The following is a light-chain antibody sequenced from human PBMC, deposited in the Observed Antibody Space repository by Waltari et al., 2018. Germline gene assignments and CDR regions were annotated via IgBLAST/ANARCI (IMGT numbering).Light chain of an antibody. V-gene: IGLV2-18*02. Sequence: QSALTQPPSVSNSLGQSVTISCSGTGSDIGKYDAFSWYQQDSGTAPRLLIYDVSERPSGVSDRFSGSKSGNMASLTISGLQAEDETDYYCCAYRSGSTVVFGGGTRLTVL. CDR3: CAYRSGSTVV. J-gene: IGLJ2*01. CDR2: DVS. CDR1: GSDIGKYDA.